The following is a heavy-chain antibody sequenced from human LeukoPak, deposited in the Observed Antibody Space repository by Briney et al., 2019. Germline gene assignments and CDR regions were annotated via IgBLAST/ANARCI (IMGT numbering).Heavy chain of an antibody. J-gene: IGHJ4*02. CDR3: ARGAIFGGFDY. CDR2: IYYSGST. D-gene: IGHD3-10*01. Sequence: SETLSLTCTVSGGSISSSSYYWGWIRQPPGKGLEWIGSIYYSGSTYYNPSLKSRVTISVDTSKNQSSLKLSSVTAADTAVYYCARGAIFGGFDYWGQGTLVTVSS. CDR1: GGSISSSSYY. V-gene: IGHV4-39*01.